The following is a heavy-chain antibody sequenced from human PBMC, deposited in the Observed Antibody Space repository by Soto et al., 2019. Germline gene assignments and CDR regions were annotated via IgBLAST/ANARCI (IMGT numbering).Heavy chain of an antibody. Sequence: QVQLVQSGAEVKKPGASVKVSCKASGYTFTSYGISWVRQAPGQGLEWMGWISAYNGNTNYAQKLQGRVTMTTDTSTSTAYMELRSLRSDDTAVYYCARDMSRTGAYYDFWSGYRNWFDPWGQGTLVTVSS. D-gene: IGHD3-3*01. V-gene: IGHV1-18*04. CDR3: ARDMSRTGAYYDFWSGYRNWFDP. J-gene: IGHJ5*02. CDR2: ISAYNGNT. CDR1: GYTFTSYG.